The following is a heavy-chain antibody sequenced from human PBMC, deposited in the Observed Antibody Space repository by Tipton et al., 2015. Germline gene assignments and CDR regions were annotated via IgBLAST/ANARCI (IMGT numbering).Heavy chain of an antibody. D-gene: IGHD2-21*01. J-gene: IGHJ5*02. CDR1: GFTFSSYG. Sequence: RSLRLSCAASGFTFSSYGMHWVRQAPGKGLEWVAVIWYDGSNKYYADSVKGRFTISRDNSKDTLYLQMNSLRADDTPVYYCAKVAPPNWFDPWGQGTLVTVSS. V-gene: IGHV3-33*06. CDR2: IWYDGSNK. CDR3: AKVAPPNWFDP.